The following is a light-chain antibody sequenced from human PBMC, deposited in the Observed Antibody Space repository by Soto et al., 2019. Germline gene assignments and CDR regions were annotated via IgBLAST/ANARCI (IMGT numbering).Light chain of an antibody. CDR3: GKWDSSLSGVV. CDR1: SSNIGNNY. CDR2: DNN. Sequence: QSVLTQPPSVSAAPGQKVTISCSGSSSNIGNNYVSWYQQLPGTAPKLLIYDNNDRPSGIPDRFSGSKSGPSATLGITGLQTGDEADYFCGKWDSSLSGVVFGGGTKLTVL. J-gene: IGLJ2*01. V-gene: IGLV1-51*01.